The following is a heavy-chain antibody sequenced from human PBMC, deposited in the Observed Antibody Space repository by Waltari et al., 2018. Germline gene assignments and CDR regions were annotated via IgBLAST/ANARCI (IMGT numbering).Heavy chain of an antibody. CDR1: GGSFSGYY. Sequence: QVQLQQWGAGLLKPSETLSLTCAVYGGSFSGYYWSWIRQPPGKGLEWIGEINHSGSTNYNPSLKSRVTISVDTSKNQFSLKLSSVTAADTAVYYCARASSILYYFDYWGQGTLVTVSS. CDR3: ARASSILYYFDY. V-gene: IGHV4-34*01. J-gene: IGHJ4*02. D-gene: IGHD6-13*01. CDR2: INHSGST.